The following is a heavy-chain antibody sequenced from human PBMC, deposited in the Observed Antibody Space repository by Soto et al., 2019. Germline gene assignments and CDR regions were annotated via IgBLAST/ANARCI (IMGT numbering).Heavy chain of an antibody. J-gene: IGHJ5*02. CDR2: INPKSRGT. CDR1: GYTFTDYF. CDR3: ARVTLKAGNWFDP. V-gene: IGHV1-2*02. Sequence: ASVKVSCKASGYTFTDYFIHWVRQAPGQGFEWMGWINPKSRGTTYAQKFQGRVTMTRDTSNSTAYMELRGLRSDDTAIYYCARVTLKAGNWFDPWGQGTLVTVSS.